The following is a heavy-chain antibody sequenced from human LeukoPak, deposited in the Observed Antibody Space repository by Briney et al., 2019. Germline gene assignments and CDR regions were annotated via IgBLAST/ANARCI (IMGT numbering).Heavy chain of an antibody. CDR2: IYYTGST. V-gene: IGHV4-59*01. J-gene: IGHJ4*02. Sequence: SETLSFTCTVSGGSISSYYWSWIRQPPGKGLEWIGYIYYTGSTNYNPSFKSRVTISVDTSKNQFSLNLRSVTAADTALYYCARVRSHGSGPEDFDYWGQGTLASVSS. D-gene: IGHD3-10*01. CDR3: ARVRSHGSGPEDFDY. CDR1: GGSISSYY.